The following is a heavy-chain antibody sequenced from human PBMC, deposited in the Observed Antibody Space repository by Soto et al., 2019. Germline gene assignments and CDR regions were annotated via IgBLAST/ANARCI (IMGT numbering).Heavy chain of an antibody. CDR3: AKGDYIWGSYYYMDV. D-gene: IGHD3-16*01. CDR2: ISGSGGST. J-gene: IGHJ6*03. Sequence: GGSLRLSCAASGFTFSSYAMSWVRQAPGKGLEWVSAISGSGGSTYYADSVKGRFTISRDNSKNTLYLQMNSLRAEDTAVYYCAKGDYIWGSYYYMDVWGKGTTVTVSS. CDR1: GFTFSSYA. V-gene: IGHV3-23*01.